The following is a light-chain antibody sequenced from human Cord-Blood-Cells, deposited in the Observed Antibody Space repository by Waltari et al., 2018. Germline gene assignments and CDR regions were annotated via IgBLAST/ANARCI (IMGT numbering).Light chain of an antibody. CDR3: AAWDDSLNGPV. V-gene: IGLV1-44*01. Sequence: QSVLTQPPSASGTPGQRVTISCSGSSSNIGSNTVNWYQQLPGTAPKLLIYRNNRRPSGVPDRCAGSKSGTSASLAISGLQAEDEADYYCAAWDDSLNGPVFGGGTKLTVL. CDR2: RNN. CDR1: SSNIGSNT. J-gene: IGLJ3*02.